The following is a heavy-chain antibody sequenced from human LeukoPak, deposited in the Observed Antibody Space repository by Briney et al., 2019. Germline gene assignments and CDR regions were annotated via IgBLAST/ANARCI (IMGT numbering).Heavy chain of an antibody. D-gene: IGHD3-16*01. CDR1: GYTFTNYG. CDR2: INPHTANT. Sequence: ASVKVSCKTSGYTFTNYGISWVRQAPGQGLEWMGWINPHTANTNTVQKLRDRVTLTTETSASTAYIELRSLRSDDTAVYYCARVPSGGSEYFHHWGQGTLVTVSS. J-gene: IGHJ1*01. V-gene: IGHV1-18*04. CDR3: ARVPSGGSEYFHH.